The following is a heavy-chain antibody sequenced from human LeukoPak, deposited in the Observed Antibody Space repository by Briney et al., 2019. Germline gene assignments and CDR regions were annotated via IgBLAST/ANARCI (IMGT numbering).Heavy chain of an antibody. CDR1: GFTFSSYS. Sequence: GGSLRLSCAASGFTFSSYSMNWVRQAPGKGLEWVSSISSSSSYIYYADSVKGRFTISRDNAKNSLYLQMNSLRAEDTAVYYCASPYDFWSGYYLYWGQGTLVTVSS. J-gene: IGHJ4*02. D-gene: IGHD3-3*01. CDR3: ASPYDFWSGYYLY. V-gene: IGHV3-21*01. CDR2: ISSSSSYI.